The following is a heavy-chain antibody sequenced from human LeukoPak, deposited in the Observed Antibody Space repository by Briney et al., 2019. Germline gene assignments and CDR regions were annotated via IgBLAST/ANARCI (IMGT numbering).Heavy chain of an antibody. CDR2: INHSGST. Sequence: KPSETLSLTCAVYGGSFSGYYWSWIRQPPGKGLEWIGEINHSGSTNYNPSLKSRVTISVDTSKNQFSLKLSSVTAADTAVYYCASDSSGYYYAHWGQGTLVTVSS. CDR3: ASDSSGYYYAH. D-gene: IGHD3-22*01. J-gene: IGHJ4*02. CDR1: GGSFSGYY. V-gene: IGHV4-34*01.